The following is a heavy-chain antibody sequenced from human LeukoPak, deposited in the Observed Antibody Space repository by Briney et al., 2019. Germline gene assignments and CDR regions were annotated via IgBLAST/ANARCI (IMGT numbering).Heavy chain of an antibody. CDR1: GYNFGIFG. CDR2: ISANNGNT. D-gene: IGHD2-2*01. V-gene: IGHV1-18*01. CDR3: ARVGVVVPSAWFDP. Sequence: GASVKVSCKASGYNFGIFGMSWVRQAPGQGLEWMGWISANNGNTKYAQKLQGRVTMTTDTSTSTAYMELRSLRSDDTAVYYCARVGVVVPSAWFDPWGQGTLVTASS. J-gene: IGHJ5*02.